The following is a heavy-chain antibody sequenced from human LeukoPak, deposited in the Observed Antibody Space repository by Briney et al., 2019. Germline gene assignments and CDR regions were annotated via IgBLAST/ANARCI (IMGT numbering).Heavy chain of an antibody. V-gene: IGHV3-23*01. Sequence: GGSLRLSCAASGFTFSNYAMSWVRQAPGKGLEWVSAIGGSGDITYYADSVKGRFTISRDDSRNTLYLQMNSLRAEDTAIYYCAKVTGGNMITFGGLDVWGQGTTVTVSS. D-gene: IGHD3-16*01. J-gene: IGHJ6*02. CDR3: AKVTGGNMITFGGLDV. CDR1: GFTFSNYA. CDR2: IGGSGDIT.